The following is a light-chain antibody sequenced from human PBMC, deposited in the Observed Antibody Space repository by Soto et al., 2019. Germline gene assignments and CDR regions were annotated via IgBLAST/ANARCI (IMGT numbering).Light chain of an antibody. J-gene: IGKJ2*01. CDR3: QQHGTSPYT. CDR2: GAS. CDR1: QSLRSSY. V-gene: IGKV3-20*01. Sequence: EVVLTQSPNTLSLSPGERATLSCWASQSLRSSYLAWYQRKPGQAPRLLMFGASRRATGIPDRFNGSGSGTDFILTISRLEPDDVAVYYCQQHGTSPYTFGQGTVLEIK.